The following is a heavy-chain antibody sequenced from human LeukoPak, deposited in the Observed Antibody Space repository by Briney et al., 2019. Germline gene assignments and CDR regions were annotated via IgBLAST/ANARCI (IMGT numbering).Heavy chain of an antibody. V-gene: IGHV3-74*01. J-gene: IGHJ3*02. CDR1: GFTFSSYW. D-gene: IGHD2-2*01. CDR2: INTDRSST. Sequence: GGSLGLSCAASGFTFSSYWMHWVRQAPGKGLVWVSRINTDRSSTSYADSVKGRFTISRDNAKNTLYLQMNSLRAEDTAVYYCVRDHYIVVGPAAGVFDIWGQGTMVTVSS. CDR3: VRDHYIVVGPAAGVFDI.